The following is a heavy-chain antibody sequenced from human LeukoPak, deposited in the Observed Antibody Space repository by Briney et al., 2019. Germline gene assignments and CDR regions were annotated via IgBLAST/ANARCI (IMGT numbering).Heavy chain of an antibody. V-gene: IGHV4-31*03. D-gene: IGHD3-9*01. CDR1: GGSISSGGYS. CDR2: IYYSGST. Sequence: SQTLSLTCTVSGGSISSGGYSWSWIRQHPRKGLEWIGYIYYSGSTYYNPSLKSRVTISVDTSKNQFSLKLSSVTAADTAVFFFQAEDGIRDFDSRGNWFDPWGQGTLVTVSS. CDR3: QAEDGIRDFDSRGNWFDP. J-gene: IGHJ5*02.